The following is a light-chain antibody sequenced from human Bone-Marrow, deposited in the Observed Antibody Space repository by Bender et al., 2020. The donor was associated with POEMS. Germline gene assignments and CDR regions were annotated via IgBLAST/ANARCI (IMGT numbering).Light chain of an antibody. CDR2: ADS. V-gene: IGLV3-21*02. Sequence: SYVLTQPPSVSVAPGQTARITCGGNNIGSKSVHWYQQKSGQAPVLVVYADSDRPSGTPERFSGSNSGNTATLTISRVEAGDEADYYCHVWDTSSDHVVFGGGTKLTVL. CDR3: HVWDTSSDHVV. J-gene: IGLJ2*01. CDR1: NIGSKS.